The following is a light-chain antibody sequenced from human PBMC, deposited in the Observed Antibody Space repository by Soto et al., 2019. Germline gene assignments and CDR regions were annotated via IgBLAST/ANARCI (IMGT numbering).Light chain of an antibody. CDR2: LNSDGSH. CDR3: QTWDTGTWV. J-gene: IGLJ3*02. V-gene: IGLV4-69*01. CDR1: SGHSSYA. Sequence: QPVLTQSPSASASLGASVKLTCTLTSGHSSYAIAWHQQQPEKGPRHLMKLNSDGSHNKGDGIPDRFSGSSSGAERYLTIASLQSEDEAIYYCQTWDTGTWVFGGGTKVTVL.